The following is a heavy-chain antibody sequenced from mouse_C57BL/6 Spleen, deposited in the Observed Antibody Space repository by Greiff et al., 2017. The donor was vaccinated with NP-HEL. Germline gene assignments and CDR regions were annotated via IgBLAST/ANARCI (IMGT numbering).Heavy chain of an antibody. J-gene: IGHJ3*01. D-gene: IGHD1-1*01. Sequence: QVQLKESGPGLVQPSQSLSITCTVSGFSLTSYGVHWVRQSPGKGLEWLGVIWRGGSTDYNAAFMTRLSITKDNSKSQVFFKMNSLQADDTAIYYCAKNEDYYGSSYLFAYWGQGTLVTVSA. CDR1: GFSLTSYG. V-gene: IGHV2-5*01. CDR3: AKNEDYYGSSYLFAY. CDR2: IWRGGST.